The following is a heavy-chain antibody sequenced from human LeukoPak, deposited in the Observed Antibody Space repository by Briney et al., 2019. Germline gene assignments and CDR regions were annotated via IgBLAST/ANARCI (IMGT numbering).Heavy chain of an antibody. D-gene: IGHD3-3*01. Sequence: GGSLRLSCTASGFTFGDYAMSWFRQAPGKGLEWVGFIRSKAYGGTTEYAASVEGRFTISRDDSKSIAYLQMNSLKTEDTAVYYCTRDPVLRFLEWLSYWGQGTLVTVSS. CDR2: IRSKAYGGTT. CDR3: TRDPVLRFLEWLSY. J-gene: IGHJ4*02. CDR1: GFTFGDYA. V-gene: IGHV3-49*03.